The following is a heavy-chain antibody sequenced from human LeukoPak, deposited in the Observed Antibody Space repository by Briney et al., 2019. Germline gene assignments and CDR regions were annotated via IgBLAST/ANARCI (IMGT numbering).Heavy chain of an antibody. J-gene: IGHJ4*02. D-gene: IGHD4-17*01. V-gene: IGHV3-33*06. CDR3: AKDSNDYGDYNYFDF. Sequence: PGGSLRLSCAASGFTFSTCHIHWVRQAPGKGLEWVALVWHDGSKTYYADSVKGRFTVSRDNSKNTLYLQMNSLRAEDTAVYYCAKDSNDYGDYNYFDFWGQATLVTVSS. CDR1: GFTFSTCH. CDR2: VWHDGSKT.